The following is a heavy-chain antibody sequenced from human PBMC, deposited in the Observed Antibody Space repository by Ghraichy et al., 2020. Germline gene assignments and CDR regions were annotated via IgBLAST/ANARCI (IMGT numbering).Heavy chain of an antibody. V-gene: IGHV3-21*01. CDR2: ISSSSSYI. Sequence: LSLTCAASGFTFSSYSMNWVRQAPGKGLEWVSSISSSSSYIYYADSVKGRFTISRDNAKNSLYLQMNSLRAEDTAVYYCARETYYYDSSGYGYFDYWGQGTLVTVSS. CDR1: GFTFSSYS. CDR3: ARETYYYDSSGYGYFDY. D-gene: IGHD3-22*01. J-gene: IGHJ4*02.